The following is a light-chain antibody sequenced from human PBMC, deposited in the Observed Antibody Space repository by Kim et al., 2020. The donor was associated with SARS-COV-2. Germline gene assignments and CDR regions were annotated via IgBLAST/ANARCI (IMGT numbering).Light chain of an antibody. Sequence: GKTITISCTRSSSGVANNYVQWYQQRPRSSPTTVIYEDYQSPSGVPDRFSGCSDTSSNAASLTISGLKTEDEADYYSQSYDSSTRVFGGGTQLTIL. CDR1: SSGVANNY. V-gene: IGLV6-57*01. CDR3: QSYDSSTRV. CDR2: EDY. J-gene: IGLJ3*02.